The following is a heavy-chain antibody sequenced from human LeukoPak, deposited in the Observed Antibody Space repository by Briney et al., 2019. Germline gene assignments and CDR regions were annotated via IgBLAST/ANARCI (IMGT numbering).Heavy chain of an antibody. CDR3: ARLTGYDWESSYDY. D-gene: IGHD5-12*01. CDR1: GGSISSGSYY. J-gene: IGHJ4*02. CDR2: IYTSGST. V-gene: IGHV4-61*02. Sequence: SQTLSLTCTVSGGSISSGSYYWSWIRQPAGKGLEWIGRIYTSGSTNYNPSLKSRVTISVDTSKNQFSLKLSSVTAADTAVYYCARLTGYDWESSYDYWGQGTLVTVSS.